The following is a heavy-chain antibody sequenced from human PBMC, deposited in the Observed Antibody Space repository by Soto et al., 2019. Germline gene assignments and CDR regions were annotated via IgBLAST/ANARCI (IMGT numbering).Heavy chain of an antibody. CDR3: AKDNGSSAPRSFDY. D-gene: IGHD2-2*01. J-gene: IGHJ4*02. CDR1: GFSFSSFA. Sequence: EVQLLESGGGLVQPGGSLGLSCAASGFSFSSFAMTWVRQAPGKGLEWVSGISGSGGSTYYADSVKGRFTISRDNSKNMVYLQMNSLRAEDTAVYYCAKDNGSSAPRSFDYWGQGTLVTASS. V-gene: IGHV3-23*01. CDR2: ISGSGGST.